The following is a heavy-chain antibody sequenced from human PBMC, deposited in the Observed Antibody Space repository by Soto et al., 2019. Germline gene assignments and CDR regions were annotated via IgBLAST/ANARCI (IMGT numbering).Heavy chain of an antibody. V-gene: IGHV1-18*01. Sequence: QVQLVQSGPEVKKPGASMRVSCKASGFIFNHYVINWERQAPGQGLEWVGRPSGQSQNAHYAEKFQDRVTITKDTATATSSRGVPSLRCDDSAVYFCARAGYDRSGHEDPQGGAFDVWGLGTVVTVSS. CDR1: GFIFNHYV. D-gene: IGHD5-12*01. CDR2: PSGQSQNA. J-gene: IGHJ3*01. CDR3: ARAGYDRSGHEDPQGGAFDV.